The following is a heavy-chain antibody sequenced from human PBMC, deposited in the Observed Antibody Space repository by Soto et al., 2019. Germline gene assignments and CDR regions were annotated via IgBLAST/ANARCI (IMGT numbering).Heavy chain of an antibody. D-gene: IGHD6-19*01. CDR3: ATAGFRVGWLAPREHFDY. Sequence: ASVKVSCKVSGYTLTELSMHWVRQAPGKGLEWMGGFDPEDGETIYAQKFQGRVTMTEDTSTDTAYMELSSLRSEDTAVYYCATAGFRVGWLAPREHFDYWGQGTLVTVSS. J-gene: IGHJ4*02. V-gene: IGHV1-24*01. CDR2: FDPEDGET. CDR1: GYTLTELS.